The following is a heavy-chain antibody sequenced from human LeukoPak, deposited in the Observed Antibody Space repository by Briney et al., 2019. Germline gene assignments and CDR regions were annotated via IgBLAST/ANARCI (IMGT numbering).Heavy chain of an antibody. J-gene: IGHJ4*02. V-gene: IGHV1-8*01. D-gene: IGHD3-10*01. CDR1: GYTFTSYD. CDR2: MNPNSGNT. CDR3: ARDSSVIYGSGSYSAGDY. Sequence: ASVKVSCKASGYTFTSYDINWVRQATGQGLEWMGWMNPNSGNTGYAQKFQGRVTMTRNTSISTAYMELSSLRSEDTAVYYCARDSSVIYGSGSYSAGDYWGQGTLVTVSS.